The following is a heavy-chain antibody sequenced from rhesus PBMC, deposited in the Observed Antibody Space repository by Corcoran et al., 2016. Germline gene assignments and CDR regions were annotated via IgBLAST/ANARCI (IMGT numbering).Heavy chain of an antibody. CDR1: DGSISSSY. CDR3: VRDQVYFDY. V-gene: IGHV4-169*02. CDR2: IDGSGSST. J-gene: IGHJ4*01. Sequence: QLQLQESGPGLVKPSETLSVTCAVSDGSISSSYWSWIRQAPGKGREWMGYIDGSGSSTNYNPALKSRVTLSVDTSKYQFSLKLSSVTAADTAVYYCVRDQVYFDYWGQGVLVTVSS.